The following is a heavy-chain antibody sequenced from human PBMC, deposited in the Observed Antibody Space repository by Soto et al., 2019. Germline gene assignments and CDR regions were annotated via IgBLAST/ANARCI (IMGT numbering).Heavy chain of an antibody. J-gene: IGHJ4*02. D-gene: IGHD4-4*01. Sequence: GGSLRLSCAASGFTFSSYSMNWVRQAPGKGLEWVSSSSSSSSYIYYADSVKGRFTISRDNAKNSLYLQMNSLRAEDTAVYYCARAQTTVTTEDFDYWGQGTLVTVSS. CDR1: GFTFSSYS. V-gene: IGHV3-21*01. CDR3: ARAQTTVTTEDFDY. CDR2: SSSSSSYI.